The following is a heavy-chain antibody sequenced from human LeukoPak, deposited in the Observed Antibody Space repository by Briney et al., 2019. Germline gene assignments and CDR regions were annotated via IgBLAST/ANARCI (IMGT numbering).Heavy chain of an antibody. V-gene: IGHV4-34*01. CDR2: TNHSGST. D-gene: IGHD6-13*01. J-gene: IGHJ6*03. Sequence: SETLSLTCAVYGGSFSGYYWSWIRQPPGKGLEWIGETNHSGSTNYNPSLKSRVTISVDTSKNQFSLKLSSVTAADTAVYYCASTPGRQQLDKYYYYYYMDVWGKGTTVTVSS. CDR3: ASTPGRQQLDKYYYYYYMDV. CDR1: GGSFSGYY.